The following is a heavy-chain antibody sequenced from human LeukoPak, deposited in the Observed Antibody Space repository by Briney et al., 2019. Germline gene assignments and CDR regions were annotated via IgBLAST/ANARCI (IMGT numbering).Heavy chain of an antibody. D-gene: IGHD3-22*01. Sequence: SETLSLTCAVYGGSFSGYYWSWIRQPPGKGLEWIGYIYYSGSTYYNPSLKSRVTISVDASKNQFSLKLSSVTAADTAVYYCARDLPDSSGIDYWGQGTLVTVSS. CDR2: IYYSGST. V-gene: IGHV4-34*09. CDR1: GGSFSGYY. J-gene: IGHJ4*02. CDR3: ARDLPDSSGIDY.